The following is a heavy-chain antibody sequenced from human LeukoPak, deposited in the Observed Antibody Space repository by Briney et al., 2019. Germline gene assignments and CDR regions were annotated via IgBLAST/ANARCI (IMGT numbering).Heavy chain of an antibody. D-gene: IGHD6-19*01. V-gene: IGHV3-53*01. CDR2: TYSGGST. CDR1: GFTVSSNY. CDR3: ARDPTPGDYSSGWVKRPFDY. Sequence: GGSLRLSCAASGFTVSSNYMSWVRQAPGKGLEWVSVTYSGGSTYYGDSVKGRFTISRDNSKNTLYLQMNSLRAEDTAVCYCARDPTPGDYSSGWVKRPFDYWGQGTLVTVSS. J-gene: IGHJ4*02.